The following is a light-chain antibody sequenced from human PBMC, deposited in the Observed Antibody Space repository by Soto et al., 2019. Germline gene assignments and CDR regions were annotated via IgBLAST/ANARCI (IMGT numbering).Light chain of an antibody. J-gene: IGLJ2*01. Sequence: QSALTQPASVSGSPGQSITISCTGTSSDVGSYNLVSWYQQHPGKAPKLMIYEGSKRPSGVSNRFSGSKSGNTAYLTISGLQAEDEADYYCCSYASSRSLVFGGGTKLTVL. V-gene: IGLV2-23*01. CDR3: CSYASSRSLV. CDR1: SSDVGSYNL. CDR2: EGS.